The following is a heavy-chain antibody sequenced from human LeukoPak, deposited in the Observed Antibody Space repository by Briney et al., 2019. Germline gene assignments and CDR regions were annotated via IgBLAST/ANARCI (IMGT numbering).Heavy chain of an antibody. D-gene: IGHD2-15*01. Sequence: SGESLRLSCAASGFTVSSNYMSWLRQAPRKGMQWVSVIYSGGTTYYADSVKGRFTISRDNSKNTLYLQMNSLRAEDTAVYYCAREICGGSCNPPSYMDVWGKGTTVTVSS. V-gene: IGHV3-53*01. CDR1: GFTVSSNY. J-gene: IGHJ6*03. CDR2: IYSGGTT. CDR3: AREICGGSCNPPSYMDV.